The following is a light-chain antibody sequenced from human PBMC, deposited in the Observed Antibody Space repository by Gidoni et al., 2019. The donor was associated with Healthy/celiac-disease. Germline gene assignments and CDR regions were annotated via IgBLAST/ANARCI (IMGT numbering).Light chain of an antibody. V-gene: IGKV3-20*01. Sequence: EIVLTQSPGTLSLSPGERATLSCRASQSVRSSYLAWYQQKPGQAPRLLIYGAASRATGIPDRFSGSGSGTDFTLTISRLEPEDFAVYYCQQYGSSPRTCGQGTKLEIK. CDR2: GAA. CDR3: QQYGSSPRT. J-gene: IGKJ2*01. CDR1: QSVRSSY.